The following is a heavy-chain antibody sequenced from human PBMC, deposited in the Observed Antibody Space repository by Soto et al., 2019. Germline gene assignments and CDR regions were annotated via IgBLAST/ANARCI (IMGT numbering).Heavy chain of an antibody. CDR3: ARDQRITMVRGDYYYGMDV. D-gene: IGHD3-10*01. CDR1: GGTFSSYA. Sequence: QVQLVQSGAEVKKPGSSVKVSCKASGGTFSSYAISWVRQAPGQGLEWMGGIIPIFGTANYAQKFQGRVTITADESTRTAYMELSSLRSEDTAVYYCARDQRITMVRGDYYYGMDVWGQGTTVTVSS. J-gene: IGHJ6*02. V-gene: IGHV1-69*01. CDR2: IIPIFGTA.